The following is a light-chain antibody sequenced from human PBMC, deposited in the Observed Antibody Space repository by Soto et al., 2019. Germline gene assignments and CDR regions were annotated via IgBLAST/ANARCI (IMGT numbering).Light chain of an antibody. CDR3: AAWDDSLSGYV. Sequence: QSVLTQPPSASGTPGQRVTISCSGSSSSIGSNYVYWYQQLPGTAPKLLIYRNNQRPSGVPDRFSGSKSGTSASLAISGLRSEDEADYYCAAWDDSLSGYVFANGTKLTVL. J-gene: IGLJ1*01. CDR1: SSSIGSNY. V-gene: IGLV1-47*01. CDR2: RNN.